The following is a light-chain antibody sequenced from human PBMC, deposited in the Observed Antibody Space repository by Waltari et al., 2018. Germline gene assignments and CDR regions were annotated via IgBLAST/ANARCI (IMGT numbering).Light chain of an antibody. J-gene: IGLJ3*02. CDR1: SPNIGEGED. Sequence: QSVLTQPPSVSGATGQRVTISCTGSSPNIGEGEDVHWYQQLPGRAPKLLIYGNSKRPSGVPDRFSGSKSGTSASLAITGLQAEDEADYYCQSYDSSLSGRWVFGGGTKVTVL. CDR3: QSYDSSLSGRWV. V-gene: IGLV1-40*01. CDR2: GNS.